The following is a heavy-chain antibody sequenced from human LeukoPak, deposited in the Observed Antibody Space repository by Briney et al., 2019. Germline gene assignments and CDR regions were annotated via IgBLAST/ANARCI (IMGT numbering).Heavy chain of an antibody. V-gene: IGHV3-7*01. CDR3: AREGWYCFDY. CDR1: GFTFSSYW. J-gene: IGHJ4*02. CDR2: IKQDGSEK. D-gene: IGHD6-19*01. Sequence: GGSLRLSCAASGFTFSSYWMSWVRQAPGKGLEWVANIKQDGSEKHYVDSVKGRFTISSDNAKNSVYLQMNSLRVEDTAVYYCAREGWYCFDYWGQGTLVTVSS.